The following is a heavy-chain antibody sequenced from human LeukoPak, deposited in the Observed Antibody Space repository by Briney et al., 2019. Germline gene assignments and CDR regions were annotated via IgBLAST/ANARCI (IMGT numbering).Heavy chain of an antibody. J-gene: IGHJ3*02. D-gene: IGHD4-17*01. V-gene: IGHV3-33*01. Sequence: GGSLRLSCAASGFTFSSYGMHWVRQAPGKGLEWVAVTWYDGSNKYYADSVKGRFTISRDNSKNTLYLQMNSLRAEDTAVYYCARGAPDYGGNHDAFDIWGQGTMVTVSS. CDR3: ARGAPDYGGNHDAFDI. CDR1: GFTFSSYG. CDR2: TWYDGSNK.